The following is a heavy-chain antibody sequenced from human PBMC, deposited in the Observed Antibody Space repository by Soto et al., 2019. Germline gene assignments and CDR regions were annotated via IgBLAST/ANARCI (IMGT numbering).Heavy chain of an antibody. CDR1: GFTFSHYE. CDR2: ISSSGSTI. V-gene: IGHV3-48*03. Sequence: GGSLRLSCAASGFTFSHYEMNWIRQAPGKGLEWVSYISSSGSTIYYADSVKGRFTISRENAKNSLYLQMNSLRAEDKAVDYCARDPSFNDYGDYSAFDIWGQGTMVTVSS. J-gene: IGHJ3*02. CDR3: ARDPSFNDYGDYSAFDI. D-gene: IGHD4-17*01.